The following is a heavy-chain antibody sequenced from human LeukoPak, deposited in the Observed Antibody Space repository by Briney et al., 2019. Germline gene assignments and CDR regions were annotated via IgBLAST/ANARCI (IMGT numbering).Heavy chain of an antibody. V-gene: IGHV1-69*13. D-gene: IGHD5-12*01. CDR1: GGTFSSYA. CDR3: ARGRGIGIVATIFDY. Sequence: SVKVSCKASGGTFSSYAISWVRQAPGQGLEWMGGIIPIFGTASYAQKFQGRVTITADESTSTAYMELSSLRSEDTAVYYCARGRGIGIVATIFDYWGQGTLVTVSS. J-gene: IGHJ4*02. CDR2: IIPIFGTA.